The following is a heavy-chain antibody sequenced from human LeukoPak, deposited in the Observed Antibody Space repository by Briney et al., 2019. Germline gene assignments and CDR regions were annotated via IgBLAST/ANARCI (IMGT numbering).Heavy chain of an antibody. J-gene: IGHJ4*01. V-gene: IGHV3-11*01. D-gene: IGHD1-26*01. CDR2: ISSSGSTI. Sequence: GGSLRLSCAASGSTLSDYYMSWIRQAPGKGLEWVSYISSSGSTIYYADSVKGRFTISRDNAKNSLYLQMNSLRAEDTAVYYCARDPGGGYSGSYYVGSYFDLCGHKALVTVSS. CDR3: ARDPGGGYSGSYYVGSYFDL. CDR1: GSTLSDYY.